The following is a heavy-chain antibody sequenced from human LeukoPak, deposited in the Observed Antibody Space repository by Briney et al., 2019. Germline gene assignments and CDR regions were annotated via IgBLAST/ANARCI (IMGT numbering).Heavy chain of an antibody. CDR3: AKEEIQMWSLDS. Sequence: GVSLRLSCAASGFTFSNYWMSWVRQAPGKGLEWVAFIRYDGSNKYYADSVKGRFIISRDNSKNTLFLQMNSLRAEETAVYYCAKEEIQMWSLDSWGQGTLVTVSS. D-gene: IGHD2-21*01. J-gene: IGHJ4*02. CDR1: GFTFSNYW. V-gene: IGHV3-30*02. CDR2: IRYDGSNK.